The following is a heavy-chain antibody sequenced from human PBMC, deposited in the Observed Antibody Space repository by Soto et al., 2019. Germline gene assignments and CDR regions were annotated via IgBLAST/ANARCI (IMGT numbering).Heavy chain of an antibody. CDR1: GGSISSGDYY. CDR2: IYYSGST. Sequence: QVQLQESGPGLVKPSQTLSLTCTVSGGSISSGDYYWSWICQHPGKGLEWIGYIYYSGSTYYNPYLKSRVTISVDTSKNQFSLKLSSVTAADTAVYYCARWWSGSRQGFDPWGQGTLVTVSS. CDR3: ARWWSGSRQGFDP. J-gene: IGHJ5*02. D-gene: IGHD3-3*01. V-gene: IGHV4-31*03.